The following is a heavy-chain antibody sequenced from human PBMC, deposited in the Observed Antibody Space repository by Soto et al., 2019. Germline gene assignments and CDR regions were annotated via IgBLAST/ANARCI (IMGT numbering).Heavy chain of an antibody. CDR3: ARDRSYGAYFDY. Sequence: QVQLVESGGGGVQPGRSLRLSCAASGFTFSSYPMHWVRQAPGKGLEWVAVISYDGRNKYYAGSVKGRFTISRDNSKNTLYLQMNSLRAEDTAVYYCARDRSYGAYFDYWGQGTLVTVSS. CDR2: ISYDGRNK. CDR1: GFTFSSYP. D-gene: IGHD5-18*01. J-gene: IGHJ4*02. V-gene: IGHV3-30*04.